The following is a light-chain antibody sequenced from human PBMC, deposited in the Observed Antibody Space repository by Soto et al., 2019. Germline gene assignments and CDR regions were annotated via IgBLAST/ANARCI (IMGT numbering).Light chain of an antibody. Sequence: DIQMTQSPSSLSASVGDTVTITCRASQHITNYLNWFQQRPGKAPQLLIYDASNLEIGVPSRFSGSGSGTDITFTISGLQPEDIATYYCQQFDSVPLTFGGGTKVDLK. CDR2: DAS. CDR1: QHITNY. J-gene: IGKJ4*01. V-gene: IGKV1-33*01. CDR3: QQFDSVPLT.